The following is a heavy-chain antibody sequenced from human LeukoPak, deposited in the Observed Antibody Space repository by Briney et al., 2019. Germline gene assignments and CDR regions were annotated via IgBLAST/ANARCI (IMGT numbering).Heavy chain of an antibody. D-gene: IGHD3-10*01. Sequence: PLGSLTFSCEASGFSFTNTWMSWVRQAPGKGLEWVGRVKSKADDGTTDYAAPVQGRFTISRDDSKNTLSLQMNSLKTEDTAVYYCATEGGSGSYYGDDAFDMWGQGTVVTVSS. J-gene: IGHJ3*02. CDR2: VKSKADDGTT. CDR1: GFSFTNTW. CDR3: ATEGGSGSYYGDDAFDM. V-gene: IGHV3-15*01.